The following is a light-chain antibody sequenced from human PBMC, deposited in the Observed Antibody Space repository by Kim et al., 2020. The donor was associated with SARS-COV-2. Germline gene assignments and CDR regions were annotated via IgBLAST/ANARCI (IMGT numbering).Light chain of an antibody. CDR3: CSYAGSYSWV. V-gene: IGLV2-11*01. Sequence: QSALTQPRSVSGSPGQSVTMSCTGTSSDVGSYNYVSWYQQHPGKAPKFIIYDVNKRPSGVPDRFSGSKSANTASLTISGLQAEDEADYYCCSYAGSYSWVFGGGTKLTVL. CDR2: DVN. J-gene: IGLJ3*02. CDR1: SSDVGSYNY.